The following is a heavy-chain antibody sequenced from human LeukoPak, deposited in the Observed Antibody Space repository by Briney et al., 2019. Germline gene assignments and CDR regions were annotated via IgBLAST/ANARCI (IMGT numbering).Heavy chain of an antibody. CDR2: IRSKAYGGTT. CDR1: GFTFGDYA. V-gene: IGHV3-49*03. Sequence: GGSLRLSCTASGFTFGDYAMSWFRQAPGKGREWVGFIRSKAYGGTTEYAPSVKGRFTISRDDSKSISYLQMTSPKTEDTAVYYCTRVDLYLPVDYWGQGTLVTVSS. D-gene: IGHD2-15*01. J-gene: IGHJ4*02. CDR3: TRVDLYLPVDY.